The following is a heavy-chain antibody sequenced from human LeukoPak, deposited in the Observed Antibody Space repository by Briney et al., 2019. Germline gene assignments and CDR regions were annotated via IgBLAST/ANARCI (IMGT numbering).Heavy chain of an antibody. CDR2: ISSSSSYI. CDR3: ARDGEMATMLALDAFDI. D-gene: IGHD5-24*01. V-gene: IGHV3-21*01. J-gene: IGHJ3*02. Sequence: GGSLRLSCAASGFTFSSYSMNWVRQAPGKGLEWVSSISSSSSYIYYADSVKGRFTISRDNAKNSLYLQMNSLRAEDTAVYYCARDGEMATMLALDAFDIWGQGTMVTVSS. CDR1: GFTFSSYS.